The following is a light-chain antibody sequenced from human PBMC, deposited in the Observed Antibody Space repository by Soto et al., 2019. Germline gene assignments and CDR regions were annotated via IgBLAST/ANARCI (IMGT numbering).Light chain of an antibody. CDR2: DVT. V-gene: IGLV2-11*01. CDR1: SSDVGGYNY. Sequence: QSALTQPRSVSGSPGQSVAISCTGTSSDVGGYNYVSWYQKHPGKAPKLVIFDVTKRPSGVPDRFSGSKSGNTASLTISGLRFEDEADYYCCSYGARFGGGTKLTVL. J-gene: IGLJ3*02. CDR3: CSYGAR.